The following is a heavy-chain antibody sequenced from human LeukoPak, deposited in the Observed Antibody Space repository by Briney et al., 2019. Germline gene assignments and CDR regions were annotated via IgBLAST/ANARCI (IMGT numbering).Heavy chain of an antibody. D-gene: IGHD3-22*01. V-gene: IGHV1-18*01. J-gene: IGHJ4*02. Sequence: ASVKVSRKASGYTFTSYGISWVRQAPGQGLEWMGWISAYNGNTNYAQKLQGRVTMTTDTSTSTAYMELRSLRSDDTAVYYCARDSITMIVVVRGYFDYWGQGTLVTVSS. CDR1: GYTFTSYG. CDR3: ARDSITMIVVVRGYFDY. CDR2: ISAYNGNT.